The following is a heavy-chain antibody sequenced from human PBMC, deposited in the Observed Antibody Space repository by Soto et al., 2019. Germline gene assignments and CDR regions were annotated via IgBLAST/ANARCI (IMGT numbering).Heavy chain of an antibody. CDR3: ARDVRPGVAAAGHEGDYYYYGMDV. J-gene: IGHJ6*02. Sequence: ASVKVSCKASGYTFTGYYMHWVRQAPGQGLEWMGWINPNSGGTNYAQKFQGWVTMTRDTSISTAYMELSRLRSDDTAVYYCARDVRPGVAAAGHEGDYYYYGMDVWGQGTTVTVSS. D-gene: IGHD6-13*01. CDR1: GYTFTGYY. V-gene: IGHV1-2*04. CDR2: INPNSGGT.